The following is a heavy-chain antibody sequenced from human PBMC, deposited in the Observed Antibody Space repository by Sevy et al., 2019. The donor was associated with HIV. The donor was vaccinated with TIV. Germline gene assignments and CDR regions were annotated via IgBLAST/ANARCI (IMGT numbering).Heavy chain of an antibody. Sequence: ASVKVSCKASGYTFTSYGLNWVRQAPGQGLEWMGYISTYNGNTNYAQKLQGRVTLTTDTSTRTAYMELRSLRSDDTAVYYCATDRQYYGSGSIFDYWGQGTLVTVSS. D-gene: IGHD3-10*01. CDR1: GYTFTSYG. CDR3: ATDRQYYGSGSIFDY. CDR2: ISTYNGNT. V-gene: IGHV1-18*04. J-gene: IGHJ4*02.